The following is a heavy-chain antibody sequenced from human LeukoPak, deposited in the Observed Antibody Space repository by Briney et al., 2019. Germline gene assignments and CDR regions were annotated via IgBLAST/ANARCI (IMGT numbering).Heavy chain of an antibody. J-gene: IGHJ3*02. Sequence: GGSLRLSCAASGFTFSSYAMSWVRQAPGKGLEWVSAISGSGGSTYYADSVKGRFTISRDNSKNTLYLQMNSLRAEDTAVYYCAKADNLAYYYDSSGPGAFDIWGQGTMVTVSS. V-gene: IGHV3-23*01. CDR1: GFTFSSYA. CDR3: AKADNLAYYYDSSGPGAFDI. CDR2: ISGSGGST. D-gene: IGHD3-22*01.